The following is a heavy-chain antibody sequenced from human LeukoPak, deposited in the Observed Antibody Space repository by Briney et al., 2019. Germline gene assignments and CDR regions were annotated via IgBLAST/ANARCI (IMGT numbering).Heavy chain of an antibody. CDR1: GFTFSSYA. Sequence: PGRSLRLSCAASGFTFSSYAMHWVRQAPGKGLEWVAVISYDGSNKYCADSVKGRFTISRDNSKNTLYLQMNSLRAEDTAVYYCARAPLAAPYYYYMDVWGKGTTVTVSS. J-gene: IGHJ6*03. CDR2: ISYDGSNK. V-gene: IGHV3-30*01. D-gene: IGHD6-13*01. CDR3: ARAPLAAPYYYYMDV.